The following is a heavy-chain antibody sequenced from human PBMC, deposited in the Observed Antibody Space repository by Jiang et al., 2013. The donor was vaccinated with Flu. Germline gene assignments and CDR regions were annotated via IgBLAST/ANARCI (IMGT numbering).Heavy chain of an antibody. CDR2: IYYSGST. Sequence: GSGLVKPSETLSLTCTVSGGSISSYYWSWIRQPPGKGLEWIGYIYYSGSTNYNPSLKSRVTISVDTSKNQFSLKLSSVTAADTAVYYCARVAPTVTSLWCFDYWGQGTLVTVSS. J-gene: IGHJ4*02. CDR1: GGSISSYY. D-gene: IGHD4-11*01. CDR3: ARVAPTVTSLWCFDY. V-gene: IGHV4-59*01.